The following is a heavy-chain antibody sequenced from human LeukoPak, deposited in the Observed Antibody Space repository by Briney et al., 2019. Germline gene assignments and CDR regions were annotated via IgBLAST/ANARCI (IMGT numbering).Heavy chain of an antibody. Sequence: SETLSLTCAVYDGAFTGYFWNWIRQSPGKGLEWIGEIKHRGSTNYNPSLKSRLTISVDKSKNQFSLRLTSVTAADTGVYFCARDPTTVMTVPWDFDTWGQGTLVTVSS. V-gene: IGHV4-34*01. J-gene: IGHJ4*02. D-gene: IGHD4-11*01. CDR2: IKHRGST. CDR1: DGAFTGYF. CDR3: ARDPTTVMTVPWDFDT.